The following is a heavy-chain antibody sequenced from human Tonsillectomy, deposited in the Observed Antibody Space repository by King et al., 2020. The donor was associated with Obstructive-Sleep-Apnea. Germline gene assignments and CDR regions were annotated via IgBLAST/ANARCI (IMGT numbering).Heavy chain of an antibody. Sequence: QLVQSGAEVKKPGASVKVSCKASGYTFTSYGISWVRQAPGQGLEWMGWISAYNGNTNYAQKLQGRVTMTTDTSTSTAYMELRSLRSDDTAVYYCARGSPSPIPYDILTGYYPNYYYGMDVWGQGTTVTVSS. CDR3: ARGSPSPIPYDILTGYYPNYYYGMDV. CDR1: GYTFTSYG. D-gene: IGHD3-9*01. CDR2: ISAYNGNT. J-gene: IGHJ6*02. V-gene: IGHV1-18*01.